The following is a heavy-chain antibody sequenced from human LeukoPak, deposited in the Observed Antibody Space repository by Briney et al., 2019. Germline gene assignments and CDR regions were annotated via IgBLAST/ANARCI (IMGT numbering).Heavy chain of an antibody. D-gene: IGHD3-22*01. Sequence: ASVNVSCKASGYTFTSYGISWVRQAPGQGLEWMEWISAYNGNTNYAQKLQGRVTMTTDTSTSTAYMELRSLRSDDTAVYYCARGFNYYDSSGYDYWGQGTLVTVSS. V-gene: IGHV1-18*01. CDR2: ISAYNGNT. CDR3: ARGFNYYDSSGYDY. CDR1: GYTFTSYG. J-gene: IGHJ4*02.